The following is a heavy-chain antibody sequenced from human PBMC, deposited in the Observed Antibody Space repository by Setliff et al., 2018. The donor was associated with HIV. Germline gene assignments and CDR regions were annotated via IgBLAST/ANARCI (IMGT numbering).Heavy chain of an antibody. CDR3: AKDWGSRLSYSFYYMDV. CDR2: ISYDGTYK. V-gene: IGHV3-30*04. J-gene: IGHJ6*03. Sequence: GGSLRLSCAASGFTFNNYAIHWVRQAPGKGLEWVALISYDGTYKYYAESVKGRFTISRDNSRNTLYLQMNSLRTEDTAVYYCAKDWGSRLSYSFYYMDVRGKGTTVTVSS. D-gene: IGHD3-16*01. CDR1: GFTFNNYA.